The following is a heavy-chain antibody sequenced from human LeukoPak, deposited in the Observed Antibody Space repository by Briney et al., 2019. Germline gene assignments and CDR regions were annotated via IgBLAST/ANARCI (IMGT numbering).Heavy chain of an antibody. D-gene: IGHD3-16*01. J-gene: IGHJ6*02. CDR1: GFTFSSYW. V-gene: IGHV3-74*01. CDR3: ARDATWVPPYYYHGMDF. Sequence: GGSLRLSCAASGFTFSSYWMHWVRQAPGKGLVWVSRINSDGSSTSYADSVKGRFAISRDNAKNALYLQMNSLRAEDTAVYYCARDATWVPPYYYHGMDFWGQGTTVTVSS. CDR2: INSDGSST.